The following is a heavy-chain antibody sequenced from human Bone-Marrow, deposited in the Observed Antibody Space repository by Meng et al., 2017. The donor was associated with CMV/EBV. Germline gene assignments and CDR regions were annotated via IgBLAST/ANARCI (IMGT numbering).Heavy chain of an antibody. CDR3: ARSYYDSSGSLDY. Sequence: QVQLVQSGAEVKKPGASVTVYCKASGYTFTGYYMHWVRQAPGQGLEWMGWINPNSGGTNYAQKFQGRVTMTRDTSISTAYMELSRLRSDDTAVYYCARSYYDSSGSLDYWGQGTLVTVSS. V-gene: IGHV1-2*02. J-gene: IGHJ4*02. CDR1: GYTFTGYY. CDR2: INPNSGGT. D-gene: IGHD3-22*01.